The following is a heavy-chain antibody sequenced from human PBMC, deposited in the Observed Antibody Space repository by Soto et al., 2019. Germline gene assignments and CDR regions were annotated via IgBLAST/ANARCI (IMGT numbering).Heavy chain of an antibody. Sequence: QVQLVESGGGVVQPGRSLRLSCAASGFTFSSYGMHWVRQAPGKGLEWVAVISYDGTNKYYADSVKGRFTISRDKSKNTLYLQMNSLRDGDRAVYYCAKDFLRPGRAYGMDVWCQGTTVTVSS. CDR3: AKDFLRPGRAYGMDV. V-gene: IGHV3-30*18. J-gene: IGHJ6*02. CDR2: ISYDGTNK. CDR1: GFTFSSYG.